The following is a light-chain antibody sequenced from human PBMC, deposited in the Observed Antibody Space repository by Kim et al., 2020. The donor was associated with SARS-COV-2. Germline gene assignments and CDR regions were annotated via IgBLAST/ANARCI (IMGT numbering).Light chain of an antibody. Sequence: PAALSGYAGERVTHSCRASQSVGYNLAWYQQRSGQAPRLLIYGASTRATGIPARFSGSGSGTDFTLTISNLQSEDFAVYYCQHDAFGGGTKVDIK. V-gene: IGKV3-15*01. CDR2: GAS. J-gene: IGKJ4*01. CDR1: QSVGYN. CDR3: QHDA.